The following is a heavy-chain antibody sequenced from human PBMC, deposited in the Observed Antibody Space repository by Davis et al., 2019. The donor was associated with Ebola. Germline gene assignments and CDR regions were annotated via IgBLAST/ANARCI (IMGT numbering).Heavy chain of an antibody. CDR3: ARVGYFDSSGYYDDS. CDR1: GYTFTGNY. D-gene: IGHD3-22*01. J-gene: IGHJ4*02. Sequence: SVKVSCKASGYTFTGNYIQWVRQAPGQGLEWMGRIIPVLGVENYAQKFQGRVTMTADKSTSTAFMELSSLRSEDTAVYYCARVGYFDSSGYYDDSWGQGTLVTVSS. CDR2: IIPVLGVE. V-gene: IGHV1-69*04.